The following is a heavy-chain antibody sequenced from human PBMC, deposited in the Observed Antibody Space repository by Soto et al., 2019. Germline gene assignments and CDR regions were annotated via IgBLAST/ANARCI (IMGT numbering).Heavy chain of an antibody. V-gene: IGHV1-18*01. CDR2: ISAYNGNT. D-gene: IGHD6-13*01. CDR1: GYTFTSYG. Sequence: ASVKVSCKASGYTFTSYGISWVRQAPGQGLEWMRWISAYNGNTNYAQKLQGRVTMTTDTSTSTAYMELRSLRSDDTAVYYCARDISSSWPPRNDYWGQGTLVTVSS. J-gene: IGHJ4*02. CDR3: ARDISSSWPPRNDY.